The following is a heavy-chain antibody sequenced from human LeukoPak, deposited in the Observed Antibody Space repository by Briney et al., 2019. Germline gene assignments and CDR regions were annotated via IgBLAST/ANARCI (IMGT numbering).Heavy chain of an antibody. Sequence: GGSLRLSCAASGFTFSSYSMHWVRQAPDKGLEWVAIISHDGSNKYYADSVKGRFTISRDNSKNTLYLQMNSLRTEDTAVYYCARDFGGSYAVDYWGQGTLVTVSS. J-gene: IGHJ4*02. CDR1: GFTFSSYS. V-gene: IGHV3-30-3*01. CDR3: ARDFGGSYAVDY. D-gene: IGHD1-26*01. CDR2: ISHDGSNK.